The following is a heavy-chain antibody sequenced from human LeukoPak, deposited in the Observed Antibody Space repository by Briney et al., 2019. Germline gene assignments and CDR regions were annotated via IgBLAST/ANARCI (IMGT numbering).Heavy chain of an antibody. J-gene: IGHJ4*02. V-gene: IGHV1-69*05. CDR1: GGTLSSYA. D-gene: IGHD2-15*01. CDR2: IIPIFGTA. CDR3: ARDLFPQYCSGGSCYSSSGYYFDY. Sequence: ASVKLSCNASGGTLSSYAISWVRQAPGQGLEWMGRIIPIFGTANYAQKFQGRVTITTDESTSTAYMELSSLRSEDTAVYYCARDLFPQYCSGGSCYSSSGYYFDYWGQGTLVTVSS.